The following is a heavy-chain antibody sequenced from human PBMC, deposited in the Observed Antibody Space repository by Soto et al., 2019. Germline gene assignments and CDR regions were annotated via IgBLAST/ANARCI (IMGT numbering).Heavy chain of an antibody. CDR1: GSSISSFY. J-gene: IGHJ4*02. CDR3: SRVGGYYGDYPNFDY. Sequence: QVQLQESGPGLVKPSETLSLTCIVSGSSISSFYWSWLRQPPGKGLEWIGNIYYSGSTNYNPSLKSRGTISVDTAKKQFSLRLYSVTAADTAVYYCSRVGGYYGDYPNFDYWGQGARVTVSS. CDR2: IYYSGST. D-gene: IGHD4-17*01. V-gene: IGHV4-59*01.